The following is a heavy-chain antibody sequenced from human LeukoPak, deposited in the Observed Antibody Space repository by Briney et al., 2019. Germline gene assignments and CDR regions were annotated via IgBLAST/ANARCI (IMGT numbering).Heavy chain of an antibody. CDR2: INHSGST. J-gene: IGHJ5*02. CDR3: ARSQAAGSGWFDP. Sequence: KASETLSLTCAAYGGSFSGYYWSWIRQPPGKGLEWIGEINHSGSTNYNPSLKSRVTISVDTSKNQFSLKLSSVTAADTAVYYCARSQAAGSGWFDPWGQGTLVTVSS. CDR1: GGSFSGYY. D-gene: IGHD6-13*01. V-gene: IGHV4-34*01.